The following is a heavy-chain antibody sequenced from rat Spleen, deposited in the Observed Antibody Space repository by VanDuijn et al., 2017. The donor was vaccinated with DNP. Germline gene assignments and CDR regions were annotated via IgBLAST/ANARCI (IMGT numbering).Heavy chain of an antibody. Sequence: VQLKESGPGLVQPSQTLSLTCTVSGFSLTSYNVHWVRQPTGKGLEWMGIIWTGGSTDYNSALKSRLSISRDTSKSQVFLKMNSLQTEDIATYYCARGGGSYFDYWGQGVMVTVSS. CDR3: ARGGGSYFDY. V-gene: IGHV2-30*01. J-gene: IGHJ2*01. D-gene: IGHD1-11*01. CDR2: IWTGGST. CDR1: GFSLTSYN.